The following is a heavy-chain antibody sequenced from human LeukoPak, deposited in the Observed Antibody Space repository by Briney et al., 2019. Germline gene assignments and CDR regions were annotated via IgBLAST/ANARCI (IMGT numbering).Heavy chain of an antibody. CDR3: ASEYSSSWYWFDP. D-gene: IGHD6-13*01. V-gene: IGHV1-3*01. J-gene: IGHJ5*02. CDR1: GYTFTSYA. CDR2: INAGNGNT. Sequence: ASVKVSCKASGYTFTSYAMHWVRQAPGQRLEWMGWINAGNGNTKCSQKFQGRVTITRDTSASTAYMELSSLRSEDTAVYYCASEYSSSWYWFDPWGQGTLVTVSS.